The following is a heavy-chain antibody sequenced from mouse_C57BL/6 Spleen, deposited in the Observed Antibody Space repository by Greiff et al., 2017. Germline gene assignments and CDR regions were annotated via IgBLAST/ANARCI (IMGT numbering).Heavy chain of an antibody. CDR3: ARPPITTVVEYWYFDV. V-gene: IGHV5-6*01. J-gene: IGHJ1*03. CDR1: GFTFSSYG. D-gene: IGHD1-1*01. CDR2: ISSGGSYT. Sequence: EVKLMESGGDLVKPGGSLKLSCAASGFTFSSYGMSWVRQTPDQRLEWVATISSGGSYTYYPDSVKGRFTISRDNAKNTLYLQMSSLKSEDTAMYYCARPPITTVVEYWYFDVWGTGTTVTVSS.